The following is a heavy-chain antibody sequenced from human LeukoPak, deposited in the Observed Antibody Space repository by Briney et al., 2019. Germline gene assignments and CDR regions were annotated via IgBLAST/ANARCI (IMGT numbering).Heavy chain of an antibody. CDR3: AKQFGDYVGEAFDI. CDR1: GFTFHNYT. V-gene: IGHV3-23*01. Sequence: GGSLRLSCAASGFTFHNYTISWARQAPGKGLEWVSVVSGSGANTYYADFVKGRFTTSRDNSKKTLFLQMNSLRAEDTAIYYCAKQFGDYVGEAFDIWGQGTMVIVSS. J-gene: IGHJ3*02. D-gene: IGHD2-21*01. CDR2: VSGSGANT.